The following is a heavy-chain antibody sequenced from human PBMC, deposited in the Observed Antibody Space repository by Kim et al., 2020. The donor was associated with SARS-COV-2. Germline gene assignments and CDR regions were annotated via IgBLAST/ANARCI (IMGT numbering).Heavy chain of an antibody. J-gene: IGHJ3*02. CDR1: GFTFSSYA. D-gene: IGHD3-10*01. CDR3: ARDRHDVLWFGEGAFDI. CDR2: ISYDGSNK. V-gene: IGHV3-30*04. Sequence: GGSLRLSCAASGFTFSSYAMHWVRQAPGKGLEWVAVISYDGSNKYYADSVKGRFTISRDNSKNTLYLQMNSLRAEDTAVYYCARDRHDVLWFGEGAFDIWGQGTMVTVSS.